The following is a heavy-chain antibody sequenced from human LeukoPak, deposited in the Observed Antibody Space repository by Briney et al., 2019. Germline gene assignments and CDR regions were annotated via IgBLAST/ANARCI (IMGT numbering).Heavy chain of an antibody. D-gene: IGHD6-13*01. CDR3: AREWAAAGSDY. J-gene: IGHJ4*02. CDR1: GYTFTSYG. V-gene: IGHV1-18*01. CDR2: ISAYNGNT. Sequence: ASVKVSCKTPGYTFTSYGISWVRQAPGQGLAWMGWISAYNGNTNYAQKLQGRVTMTTDTSTSTAYMELRSLRSDDTAVYYCAREWAAAGSDYWGQGTLVTVSS.